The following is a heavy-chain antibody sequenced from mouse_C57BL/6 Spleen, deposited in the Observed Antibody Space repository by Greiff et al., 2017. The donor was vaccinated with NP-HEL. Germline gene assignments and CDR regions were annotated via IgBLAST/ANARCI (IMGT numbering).Heavy chain of an antibody. V-gene: IGHV5-4*01. CDR2: ISDGGSYT. D-gene: IGHD1-1*01. Sequence: EVMLVESGGGLVKPGGSLKLSCAASGFTFSSYAMSWVRQTPEKRLEWVATISDGGSYTYYPDNVKGRFTISRDNAKNNLYLQMSHLKSEDTAMYYCARDEDYYGSRDYWGQGTTLTVSS. CDR1: GFTFSSYA. CDR3: ARDEDYYGSRDY. J-gene: IGHJ2*01.